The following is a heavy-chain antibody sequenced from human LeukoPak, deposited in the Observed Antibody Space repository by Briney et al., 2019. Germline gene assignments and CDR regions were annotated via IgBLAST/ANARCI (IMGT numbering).Heavy chain of an antibody. CDR1: GGSFSGYY. Sequence: PSETLSLTCAVYGGSFSGYYWSWIRQPPGKGLEWLGEINHSGSTNYNPSLKSRVTISVDTSKNQFSLKLSSVTAADTAVYYCAREGWYAYYYGSGSISWFDPWGQGTLVTVSS. CDR3: AREGWYAYYYGSGSISWFDP. D-gene: IGHD3-10*01. CDR2: INHSGST. J-gene: IGHJ5*02. V-gene: IGHV4-34*01.